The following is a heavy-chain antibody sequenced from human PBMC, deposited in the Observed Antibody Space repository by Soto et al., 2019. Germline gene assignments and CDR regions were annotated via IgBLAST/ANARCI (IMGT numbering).Heavy chain of an antibody. D-gene: IGHD4-17*01. J-gene: IGHJ6*03. Sequence: EVQLVESGGGLVQPGRSLRLSCAASGFTFDDYAMHWVRQAPGKGLEWVSGISWNSGSIGYADSVKGRFTISRDNAKNSLYLQMNSLRAEDTALYYCAKGNGDANSYYYYYMDVWGKGTKVTVSS. CDR2: ISWNSGSI. CDR3: AKGNGDANSYYYYYMDV. CDR1: GFTFDDYA. V-gene: IGHV3-9*01.